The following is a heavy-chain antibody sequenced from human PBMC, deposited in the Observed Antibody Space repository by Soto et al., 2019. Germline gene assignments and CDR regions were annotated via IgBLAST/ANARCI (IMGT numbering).Heavy chain of an antibody. Sequence: SETLSLTCAVHGGSFSGYYWSWIRQPPGKGLEWIGEINHSGSTNYNPSLKSRVTISVDTSKNQFSLKLSSVTAADTAVYYCARGIAQYYYYGMDVWGQGTTVTVSS. D-gene: IGHD6-13*01. V-gene: IGHV4-34*01. CDR2: INHSGST. CDR3: ARGIAQYYYYGMDV. CDR1: GGSFSGYY. J-gene: IGHJ6*02.